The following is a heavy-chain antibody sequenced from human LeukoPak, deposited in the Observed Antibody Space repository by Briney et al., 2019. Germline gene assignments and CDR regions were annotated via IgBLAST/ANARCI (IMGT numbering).Heavy chain of an antibody. V-gene: IGHV3-64D*06. J-gene: IGHJ4*02. D-gene: IGHD6-25*01. CDR2: ISSNGDNT. CDR3: LSGPGY. Sequence: GGSLRLSCSVSGFTFSTYVMHWVRQAPGKGLEYVSAISSNGDNTYYADSVKARFTISRDNSKNTLYLQMSSLRADDTAVYYCLSGPGYWGQGNLVTASS. CDR1: GFTFSTYV.